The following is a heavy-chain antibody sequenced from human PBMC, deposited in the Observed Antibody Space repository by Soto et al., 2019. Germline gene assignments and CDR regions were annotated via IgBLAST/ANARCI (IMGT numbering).Heavy chain of an antibody. CDR2: IKQDGSEK. J-gene: IGHJ1*01. D-gene: IGHD3-16*02. CDR1: GFTFSSYG. Sequence: PGGSLRLSCAASGFTFSSYGMHWVRQAPGKGLEWVANIKQDGSEKYYVDSVKGRFTISRDNAKNSLYLQMNSLRAEDTAVYYCAISPLSWSSYFQHWGRATRFTVSS. V-gene: IGHV3-7*01. CDR3: AISPLSWSSYFQH.